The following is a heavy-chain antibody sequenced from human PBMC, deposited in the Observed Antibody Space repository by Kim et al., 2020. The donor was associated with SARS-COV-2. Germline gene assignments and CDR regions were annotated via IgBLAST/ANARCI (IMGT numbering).Heavy chain of an antibody. Sequence: SVKVSCKASGGTFSSYAISWVRQAPGKGLEWMGGIIPIFGTANYAQKFQGRVTITADESTSTAYMELSSLRSEDTAVYYGARANCSGGGCFTPARHYFDYWGQGTLVTVSS. CDR3: ARANCSGGGCFTPARHYFDY. V-gene: IGHV1-69*13. CDR1: GGTFSSYA. CDR2: IIPIFGTA. D-gene: IGHD2-15*01. J-gene: IGHJ4*02.